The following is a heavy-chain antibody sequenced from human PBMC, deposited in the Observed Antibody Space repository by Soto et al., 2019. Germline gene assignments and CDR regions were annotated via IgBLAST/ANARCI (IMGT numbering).Heavy chain of an antibody. CDR1: GYTFTSYG. J-gene: IGHJ5*02. V-gene: IGHV1-18*01. D-gene: IGHD2-2*01. CDR2: ISAYNGNT. Sequence: GASVKVSCKASGYTFTSYGISWVRQAPGQGLEWMGWISAYNGNTNYAQKLQGRVTMTTDTSTSTAYMELRSLRSDDTAVYYCARDPNSLYCSSTGCYLNWFDPWGQGTLVTVSS. CDR3: ARDPNSLYCSSTGCYLNWFDP.